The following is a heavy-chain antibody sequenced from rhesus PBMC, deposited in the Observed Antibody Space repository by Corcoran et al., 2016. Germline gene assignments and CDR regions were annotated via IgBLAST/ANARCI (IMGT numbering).Heavy chain of an antibody. J-gene: IGHJ4*01. Sequence: QVQLQESGPGVVKPSETLSLTCAVSGGSISDSYRWSWIRRPPGKGLEWIGYIYGRSTSTNHNPSLKSRVTISKDTSKNQFSLKLSSVTAADTAVYYCARDRQSGYRFDYWGQGVLVTVSS. V-gene: IGHV4S10*01. D-gene: IGHD5-24*01. CDR2: IYGRSTST. CDR3: ARDRQSGYRFDY. CDR1: GGSISDSYR.